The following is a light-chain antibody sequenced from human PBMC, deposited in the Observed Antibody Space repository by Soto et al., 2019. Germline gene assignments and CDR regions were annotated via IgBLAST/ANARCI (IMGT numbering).Light chain of an antibody. CDR2: GTS. V-gene: IGKV3-15*01. CDR3: QQYGSSPKT. Sequence: EIVMTQSPATLSVSPGERATLSCRASQSVNINLAWYQQKPGQAPRLLIYGTSTRATGVPARFSGSGSGTEFTLTISNLQSEDFAVYYCQQYGSSPKTFGQGTKVDIK. CDR1: QSVNIN. J-gene: IGKJ1*01.